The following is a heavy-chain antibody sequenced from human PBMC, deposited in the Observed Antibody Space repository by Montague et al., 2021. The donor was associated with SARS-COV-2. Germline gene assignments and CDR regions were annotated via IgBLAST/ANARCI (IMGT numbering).Heavy chain of an antibody. Sequence: SLRLSCAASGFTFSSFAMHWVRQAPGKGPEWVAVIWYDGSNEYYADSVEGRFTISRDNSKNTVYLQINGLRLEDTAVYYCAKSAYSSSWDSDYWGQGTPVTVSS. CDR2: IWYDGSNE. CDR3: AKSAYSSSWDSDY. D-gene: IGHD6-13*01. V-gene: IGHV3-30-3*02. J-gene: IGHJ4*02. CDR1: GFTFSSFA.